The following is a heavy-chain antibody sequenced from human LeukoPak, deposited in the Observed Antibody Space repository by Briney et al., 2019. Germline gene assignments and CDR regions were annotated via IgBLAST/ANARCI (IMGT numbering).Heavy chain of an antibody. CDR1: GYTFTSYY. J-gene: IGHJ4*02. CDR2: INPSGGST. Sequence: ASVKVSCKASGYTFTSYYMHWVRQAPGQWLEWMGIINPSGGSTSYAQKFQGRVTMTRDTSTSTVYMELSSLRSEDTAVYYCARAYPYYDILTGYWGYFDYWGQGTLVTVSS. CDR3: ARAYPYYDILTGYWGYFDY. D-gene: IGHD3-9*01. V-gene: IGHV1-46*01.